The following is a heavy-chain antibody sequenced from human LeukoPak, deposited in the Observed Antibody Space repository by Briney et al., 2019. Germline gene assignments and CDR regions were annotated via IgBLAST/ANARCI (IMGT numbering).Heavy chain of an antibody. CDR3: ARVGPGRLPDD. CDR1: GGSISSGGYY. J-gene: IGHJ4*02. D-gene: IGHD5-12*01. V-gene: IGHV4-31*03. Sequence: PSETLSLTCTVSGGSISSGGYYWSWIRQHPGKGLEWIGYIYYSGSTYYNPSLKSRVTISVDTSKNQFSLKLSSVTAADTAVYYCARVGPGRLPDDWGQGTLVTVSS. CDR2: IYYSGST.